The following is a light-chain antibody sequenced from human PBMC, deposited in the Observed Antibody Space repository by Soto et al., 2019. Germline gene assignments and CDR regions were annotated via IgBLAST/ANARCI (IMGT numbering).Light chain of an antibody. CDR2: STN. CDR3: VLYMRNGIYL. J-gene: IGLJ1*01. V-gene: IGLV8-61*01. Sequence: QTVVTQEPSVSVSPGGTVTLTCALRSAPLSPTYYPAWCQQTPGQPPRTLIYSTNTRSSGVPDRFSGSIRGNKAALTITGAQADDEADYYCVLYMRNGIYLFGPGTKVTVL. CDR1: SAPLSPTYY.